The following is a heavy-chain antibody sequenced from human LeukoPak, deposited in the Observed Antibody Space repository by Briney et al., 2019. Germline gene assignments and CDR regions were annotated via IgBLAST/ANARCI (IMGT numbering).Heavy chain of an antibody. Sequence: SETLSPTCTVSGGSVSGYYWSSIRRPPGRGLEWIGYIFYSGTTLYSPSLKSRVTMSVDTSGNQFSLKLSSVTAADTAVYYCARHDVVPVIRRGFDFWGQGILVTVSS. CDR2: IFYSGTT. J-gene: IGHJ4*02. D-gene: IGHD2-21*02. V-gene: IGHV4-59*08. CDR3: ARHDVVPVIRRGFDF. CDR1: GGSVSGYY.